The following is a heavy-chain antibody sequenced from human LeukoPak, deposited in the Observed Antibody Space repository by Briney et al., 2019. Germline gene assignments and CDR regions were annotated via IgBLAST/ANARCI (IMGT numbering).Heavy chain of an antibody. CDR3: ARASDDSSSYYVYYFDY. Sequence: EGSLRLSCAVSGFTVSDKYMSWVRQAPGKGMECASVIYSSGNTYYADSVKGRFTISRGNSQNTMYLQLNSLRGEDTAVYYCARASDDSSSYYVYYFDYWGQGTLVTVSS. V-gene: IGHV3-53*01. CDR1: GFTVSDKY. J-gene: IGHJ4*02. CDR2: IYSSGNT. D-gene: IGHD3-22*01.